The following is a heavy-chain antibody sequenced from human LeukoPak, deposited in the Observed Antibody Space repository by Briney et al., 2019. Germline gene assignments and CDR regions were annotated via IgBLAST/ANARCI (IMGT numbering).Heavy chain of an antibody. CDR2: IFYSGST. Sequence: SETLSLTCTVSGGSISTSSYYWGWVRQPPGKGLEWIGNIFYSGSTYYSPSLKSRVTISLDTSRNQFSLKLNSVTAADTAVYYCARERGYRGGARPYPYYFDYWGQGTLVTVSS. CDR1: GGSISTSSYY. V-gene: IGHV4-39*07. CDR3: ARERGYRGGARPYPYYFDY. D-gene: IGHD6-25*01. J-gene: IGHJ4*02.